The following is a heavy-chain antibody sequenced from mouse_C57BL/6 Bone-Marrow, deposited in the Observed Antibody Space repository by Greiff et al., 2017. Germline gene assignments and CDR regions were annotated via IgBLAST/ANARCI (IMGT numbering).Heavy chain of an antibody. CDR2: ISSGGSYT. J-gene: IGHJ2*01. CDR1: GFPFSSYG. V-gene: IGHV5-6*02. Sequence: DVKLVESGGDLVKPGGSLKLSCAASGFPFSSYGMSWVRQTPDKRLEWVATISSGGSYTYYPDSGKGRFTISRDNAKNTLYLQMSSLKSEDTAMYYCARHGTTVVATDYWGQGTTLTVSS. CDR3: ARHGTTVVATDY. D-gene: IGHD1-1*01.